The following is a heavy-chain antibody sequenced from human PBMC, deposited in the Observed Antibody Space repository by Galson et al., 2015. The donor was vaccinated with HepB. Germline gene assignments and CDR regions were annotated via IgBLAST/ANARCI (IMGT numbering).Heavy chain of an antibody. D-gene: IGHD6-19*01. Sequence: SLRLSCAASGFTFRSYWMSWVRQAPGKGLEWMANINQDGSEKYYVDSVKGRFTISRDNAKNSLYLQMSSLRAEDTAVYYCAREGSSGQPIDYWGQGTLVTVSS. V-gene: IGHV3-7*03. CDR3: AREGSSGQPIDY. CDR1: GFTFRSYW. CDR2: INQDGSEK. J-gene: IGHJ4*02.